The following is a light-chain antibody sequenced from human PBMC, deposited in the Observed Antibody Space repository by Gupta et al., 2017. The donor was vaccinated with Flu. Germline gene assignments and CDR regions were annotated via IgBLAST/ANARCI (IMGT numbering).Light chain of an antibody. CDR3: QQYYSNPRT. CDR1: QSVLYSSNNKNY. Sequence: DIVMTQSPDSLAVSLGERATINCKSSQSVLYSSNNKNYLAWYQQKPGQPPKLRSYWASTRESGVPDRCSGSGSGTDFTLTISSLQAEDVAVYYCQQYYSNPRTFGRGTTVEIK. CDR2: WAS. V-gene: IGKV4-1*01. J-gene: IGKJ4*01.